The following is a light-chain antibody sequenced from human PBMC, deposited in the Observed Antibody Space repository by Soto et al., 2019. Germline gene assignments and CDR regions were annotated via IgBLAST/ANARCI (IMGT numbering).Light chain of an antibody. CDR3: TAYGGSYLV. CDR1: SSDIGYYNF. Sequence: QSVLTQPPSASGSPGQSVTISCTGTSSDIGYYNFVSWYQQHPGKAPKLMIYEVNNRPSGVPDRFSGSKSGITASLPVFGLQAEYESDSYGTAYGGSYLVIGAGTKLTVL. J-gene: IGLJ1*01. V-gene: IGLV2-8*01. CDR2: EVN.